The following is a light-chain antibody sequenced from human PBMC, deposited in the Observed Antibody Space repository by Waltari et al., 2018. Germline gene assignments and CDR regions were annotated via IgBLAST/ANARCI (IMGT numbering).Light chain of an antibody. CDR1: QTIDNY. CDR3: QQYNIYSPQA. CDR2: DAS. V-gene: IGKV1-5*01. Sequence: RVPITCRASQTIDNYLAWYQQKPGEAPKVMIYDASTVETGVPSRFSGSGFGTDFSLTISSLQPDDFATYWCQQYNIYSPQAFGQGTKVEVK. J-gene: IGKJ1*01.